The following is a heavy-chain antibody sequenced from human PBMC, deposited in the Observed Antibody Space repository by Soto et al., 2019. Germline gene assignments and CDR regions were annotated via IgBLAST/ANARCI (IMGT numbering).Heavy chain of an antibody. V-gene: IGHV3-30-3*01. Sequence: QVQLVESGGGVVQPGRSLRLSCAASGFFFRSYAMHWVRQAPGKGLEWVAVISYDGSNKYYADSVKGRFTISRDNSKNTLYLQMNSLRAEDTAVYYCVRPQGTTYDDFWNGYHDYWGQGTLVTVSS. CDR2: ISYDGSNK. J-gene: IGHJ4*02. D-gene: IGHD3-3*01. CDR3: VRPQGTTYDDFWNGYHDY. CDR1: GFFFRSYA.